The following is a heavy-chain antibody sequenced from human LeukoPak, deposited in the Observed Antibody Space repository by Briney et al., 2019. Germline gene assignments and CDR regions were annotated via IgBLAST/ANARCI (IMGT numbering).Heavy chain of an antibody. Sequence: ASVKVSCKASGGTFSSYAMHWVRQAPGQRLEWMGWINAGNGNTKYSQKFQGRVTITRDTSASTAYMELSSLRSEDTAVYYCARVSGYYDSSGYFDYWGQGTLVTVSS. CDR2: INAGNGNT. CDR3: ARVSGYYDSSGYFDY. D-gene: IGHD3-22*01. CDR1: GGTFSSYA. J-gene: IGHJ4*02. V-gene: IGHV1-3*01.